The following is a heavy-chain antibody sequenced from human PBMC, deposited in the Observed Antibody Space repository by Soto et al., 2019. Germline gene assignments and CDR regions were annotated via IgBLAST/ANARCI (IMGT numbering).Heavy chain of an antibody. D-gene: IGHD3-3*01. CDR3: AKLRFLEWLFYFDY. CDR2: ISGSGGST. CDR1: GFTFSSYA. V-gene: IGHV3-23*01. J-gene: IGHJ4*02. Sequence: GGSLRLSCAASGFTFSSYAMSWVRQVPGKGLEWVSAISGSGGSTYYADSVKGRFTISRDNSKNTLYLQMNSLSAEDTAVYYCAKLRFLEWLFYFDYWGQGTLVTVSS.